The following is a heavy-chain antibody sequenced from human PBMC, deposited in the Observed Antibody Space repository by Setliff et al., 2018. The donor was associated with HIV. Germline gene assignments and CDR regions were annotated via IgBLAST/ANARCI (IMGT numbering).Heavy chain of an antibody. J-gene: IGHJ4*01. CDR2: ISAYNGNT. V-gene: IGHV1-18*01. D-gene: IGHD3-22*01. CDR3: ARVDYYYSSGYPTDY. CDR1: GYTFTSYG. Sequence: APVKVSCKASGYTFTSYGISWVRQAPGQGLEWMGWISAYNGNTNYAQKLQGRVTMTTDTSTSTAYMELRSLRSDGTAVYYCARVDYYYSSGYPTDYWGRGTLGTVSS.